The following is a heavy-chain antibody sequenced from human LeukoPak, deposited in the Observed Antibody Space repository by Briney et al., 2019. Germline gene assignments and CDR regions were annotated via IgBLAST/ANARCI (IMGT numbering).Heavy chain of an antibody. V-gene: IGHV1-46*01. J-gene: IGHJ6*03. CDR3: ARGAAQYYYYMDV. Sequence: ASVKVSCKASGYTFTSYYIHWVRQAPGQGLEWMGIIYPGGGSTSYAQKFQGRVAMTRDMSTSTVYMELSSLRSEDTAVYYCARGAAQYYYYMDVWGKGTTVTVSS. CDR1: GYTFTSYY. CDR2: IYPGGGST.